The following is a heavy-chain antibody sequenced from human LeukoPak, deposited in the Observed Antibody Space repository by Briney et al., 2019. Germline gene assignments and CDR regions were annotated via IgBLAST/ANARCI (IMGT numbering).Heavy chain of an antibody. V-gene: IGHV4-4*02. Sequence: NPSETLSLTCAVSGGSISSSNWWSWVPQPPGKGLEWVGEIYHSGSTNYNPSLKSRVTISVDKSKNQVSLKLTSVTAAATAVYYCATGLMAMIDYCGQGTLVTVS. CDR3: ATGLMAMIDY. CDR2: IYHSGST. J-gene: IGHJ4*02. CDR1: GGSISSSNW. D-gene: IGHD5-24*01.